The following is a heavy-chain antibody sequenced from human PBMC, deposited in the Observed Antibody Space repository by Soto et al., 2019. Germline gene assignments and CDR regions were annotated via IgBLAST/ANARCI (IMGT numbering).Heavy chain of an antibody. CDR1: GFTFSTYW. J-gene: IGHJ4*02. V-gene: IGHV3-74*01. CDR2: INSDGITT. Sequence: EVQLVESGGGLVQPGGFLRLSCAASGFTFSTYWMHWVRQAPGKGLVWVSRINSDGITTTYADSVKGRFTISRDNAKNTLYLQMTSLRAEDTAVYYCARAIPFDDWGQGTLVTVSS. CDR3: ARAIPFDD.